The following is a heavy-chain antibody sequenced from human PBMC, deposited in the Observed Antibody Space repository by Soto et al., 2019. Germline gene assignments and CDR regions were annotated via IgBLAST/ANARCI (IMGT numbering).Heavy chain of an antibody. CDR2: IYYSGST. CDR3: ARGLGYCSGGSCYSRYYYGMDV. V-gene: IGHV4-31*03. Sequence: QVQLQESGPGLVKPSQTLSLTCTVSGGSISSGGYYWSWIRQHPGKGLEWIGYIYYSGSTYYNPSRKSRVTISVDTSKNQFSLKLSSVTAADTAVYYCARGLGYCSGGSCYSRYYYGMDVWGQGTTVTVSS. CDR1: GGSISSGGYY. J-gene: IGHJ6*02. D-gene: IGHD2-15*01.